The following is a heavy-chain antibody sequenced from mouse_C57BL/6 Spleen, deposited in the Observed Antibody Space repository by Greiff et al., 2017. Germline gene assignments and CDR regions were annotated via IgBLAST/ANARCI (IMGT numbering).Heavy chain of an antibody. Sequence: EVHLVESGGDLVKPGGSLKLSCAASGFTFSSYGMSWVRQTPDKRLEWVATISSGGSYTYYPDSVKGRFTISRDNAKNTLYLQMSSLKSEDTAMYYCARRNYSNYLFDYWGQGTTLTVAS. CDR3: ARRNYSNYLFDY. V-gene: IGHV5-6*01. CDR2: ISSGGSYT. D-gene: IGHD2-5*01. CDR1: GFTFSSYG. J-gene: IGHJ2*01.